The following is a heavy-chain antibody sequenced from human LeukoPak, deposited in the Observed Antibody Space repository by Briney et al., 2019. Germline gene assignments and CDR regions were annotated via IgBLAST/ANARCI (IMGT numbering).Heavy chain of an antibody. CDR3: ARDLRDRTDLRGFDP. J-gene: IGHJ5*02. CDR2: ISAYNGNT. CDR1: GYTVTSYG. V-gene: IGHV1-18*01. D-gene: IGHD5/OR15-5a*01. Sequence: ASVKVSCKASGYTVTSYGVSWVRQAPGQGLEWMGWISAYNGNTNYAQKLQGRVTMTTDTSTSTAYMELRSLRPDDTAVYCCARDLRDRTDLRGFDPWGQGTLVTVSS.